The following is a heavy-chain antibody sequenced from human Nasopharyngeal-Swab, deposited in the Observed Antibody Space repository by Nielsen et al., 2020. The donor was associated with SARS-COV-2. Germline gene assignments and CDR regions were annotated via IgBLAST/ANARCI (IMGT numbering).Heavy chain of an antibody. CDR2: INPDTGAT. J-gene: IGHJ6*02. CDR1: GYSFTGYY. CDR3: ARVWRDYYGLDV. Sequence: ASVKVSCKASGYSFTGYYLHWVRQAPGQGLEWMGWINPDTGATNYAEKFQGRVTMTSAMALSTAYMEMSRLRSDDTAVYYFARVWRDYYGLDVWGQGTTVTVSS. D-gene: IGHD2-21*01. V-gene: IGHV1-2*02.